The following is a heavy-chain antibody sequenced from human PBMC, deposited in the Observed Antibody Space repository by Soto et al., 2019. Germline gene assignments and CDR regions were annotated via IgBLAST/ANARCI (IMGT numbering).Heavy chain of an antibody. J-gene: IGHJ6*02. V-gene: IGHV1-69*06. CDR3: ARVLVPAAIHYYYGMDV. CDR2: IIPIFGTA. Sequence: SVKVSCKASGGTFSSYAISWVRQAPGQGLEWMGGIIPIFGTANYAQKFQGRVTITADKSTSTAYMELSSLRSEDTAVYYCARVLVPAAIHYYYGMDVWGQGTTVTVSS. CDR1: GGTFSSYA. D-gene: IGHD2-2*01.